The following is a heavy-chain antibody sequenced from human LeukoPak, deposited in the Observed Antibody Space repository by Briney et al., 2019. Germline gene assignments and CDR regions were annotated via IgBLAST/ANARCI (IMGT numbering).Heavy chain of an antibody. Sequence: LKTSSNGYGYSIMSYWLGWVRHTPGKGLEWMGIIYPGDSDTRYSPPFQGQVTISAGKSISTAYLQWSSLKTSDTAMYYCARFRPMGPSTYWGQGTLVTVSS. V-gene: IGHV5-51*01. CDR1: GYSIMSYW. J-gene: IGHJ4*02. D-gene: IGHD2-2*01. CDR3: ARFRPMGPSTY. CDR2: IYPGDSDT.